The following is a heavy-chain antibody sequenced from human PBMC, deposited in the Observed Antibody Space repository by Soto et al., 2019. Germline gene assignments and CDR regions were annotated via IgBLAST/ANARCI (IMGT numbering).Heavy chain of an antibody. D-gene: IGHD2-2*01. CDR1: GGSISSSSYY. CDR3: ASLFYCSSTSCYYYYGMDV. Sequence: QLQLQESGPGLVKPSETLSLTCTVSGGSISSSSYYWGWIRQPPGKGLEWIGSIYYSGSTYYNPSLKSRVTISVDTSKNQFSLKLSSVNAADTAVYYCASLFYCSSTSCYYYYGMDVWGQGTTVTVSS. J-gene: IGHJ6*02. CDR2: IYYSGST. V-gene: IGHV4-39*01.